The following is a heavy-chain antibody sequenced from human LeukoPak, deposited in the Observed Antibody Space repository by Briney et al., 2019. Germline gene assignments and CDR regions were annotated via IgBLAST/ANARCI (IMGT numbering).Heavy chain of an antibody. CDR1: GYTLTELS. CDR3: ATGNYDILTGGPARHDAFDI. V-gene: IGHV1-24*01. CDR2: FDPEDGET. D-gene: IGHD3-9*01. J-gene: IGHJ3*02. Sequence: ASVKVSCKVSGYTLTELSMHWVRQAPGKGLEWMGGFDPEDGETIYAQKFQGRVTMTEDTSTDTAYMELSSLRSEDTAVYYCATGNYDILTGGPARHDAFDIWGQGTMVTVSS.